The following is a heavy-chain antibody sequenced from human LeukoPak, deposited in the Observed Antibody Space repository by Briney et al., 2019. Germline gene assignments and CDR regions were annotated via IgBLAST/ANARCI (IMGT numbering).Heavy chain of an antibody. V-gene: IGHV3-21*04. Sequence: GGSLRLSCAASGFTFSSYSMNWVRQAPGKGLEWVSSISSSSSYIYYADSVKGRFTISRDNAKNSLHLQMNSLRSEDTAVYYCARSLIDYGGSYDAFDIWGQGTMVTISS. D-gene: IGHD4-23*01. J-gene: IGHJ3*02. CDR1: GFTFSSYS. CDR3: ARSLIDYGGSYDAFDI. CDR2: ISSSSSYI.